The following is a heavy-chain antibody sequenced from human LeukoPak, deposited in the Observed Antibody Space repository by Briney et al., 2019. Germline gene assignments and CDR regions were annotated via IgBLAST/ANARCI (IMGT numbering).Heavy chain of an antibody. Sequence: SETLSLTCTVSGDSISGYYWAWIRQPAGKGLEWIGHIYAPGSSNYSPSFKSRVTMSIDMSNNQFSLRLNSVTAADTAMYYCARDLEDFDSPANDYWGQGTNVIVSP. V-gene: IGHV4-4*07. D-gene: IGHD2-15*01. CDR2: IYAPGSS. CDR1: GDSISGYY. J-gene: IGHJ4*02. CDR3: ARDLEDFDSPANDY.